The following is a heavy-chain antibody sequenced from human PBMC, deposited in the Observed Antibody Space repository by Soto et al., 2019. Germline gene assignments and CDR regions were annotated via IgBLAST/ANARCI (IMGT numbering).Heavy chain of an antibody. Sequence: GGSLSLSCAASGFTFSNAWMNWVRQAPGKGLEWVARVNQDGSGTAYADSVKGRFIVSRDNAKNTLHLQMNSLRDEDTALYYCARAPASELNWFDPWGQGTLVTVSS. J-gene: IGHJ5*02. CDR2: VNQDGSGT. V-gene: IGHV3-74*01. CDR1: GFTFSNAW. D-gene: IGHD1-7*01. CDR3: ARAPASELNWFDP.